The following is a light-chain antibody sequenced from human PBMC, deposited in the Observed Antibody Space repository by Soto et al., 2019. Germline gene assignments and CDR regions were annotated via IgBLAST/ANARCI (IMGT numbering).Light chain of an antibody. J-gene: IGKJ2*01. CDR1: QSVSSN. CDR3: QQYNIWPPKYT. V-gene: IGKV3-15*01. Sequence: EIVMTQSPATLSVSPGERATLSCRASQSVSSNLAWYQQKPGQAPRLLIYGASTRATGIPARFSGSGSGTVFTLTISSLQSEDFAVYYCQQYNIWPPKYTFGQGTKLEIK. CDR2: GAS.